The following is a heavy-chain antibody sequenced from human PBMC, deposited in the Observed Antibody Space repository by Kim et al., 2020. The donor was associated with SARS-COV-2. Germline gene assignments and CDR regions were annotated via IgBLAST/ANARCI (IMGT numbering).Heavy chain of an antibody. V-gene: IGHV1-69*13. J-gene: IGHJ6*03. Sequence: SVKVSCKASGGTFSSYAISWVRQAPGQGLEWMGGIIPIFGTANYAQKFQGRVTITADESTSTAYMELSSLRSEDTAVYYCARDAIQGLEEDYYYYYMDVWGKGTTVTVSS. CDR2: IIPIFGTA. CDR3: ARDAIQGLEEDYYYYYMDV. CDR1: GGTFSSYA. D-gene: IGHD3-16*01.